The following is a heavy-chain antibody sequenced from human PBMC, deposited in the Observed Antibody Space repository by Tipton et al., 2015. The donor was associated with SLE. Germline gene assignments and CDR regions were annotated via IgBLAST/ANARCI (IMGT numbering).Heavy chain of an antibody. V-gene: IGHV4-34*01. CDR2: INHSGST. D-gene: IGHD6-6*01. J-gene: IGHJ4*02. CDR3: ARDPRGYSNSED. Sequence: LRLSCAASGFTFSSYSMNWVRQPPGKGLEWIGEINHSGSTNYNPSLKSRVTISLDTSKNQFSLKLSSVTAADTAVYYCARDPRGYSNSEDWGRGTLVTVSS. CDR1: GFTFSSYS.